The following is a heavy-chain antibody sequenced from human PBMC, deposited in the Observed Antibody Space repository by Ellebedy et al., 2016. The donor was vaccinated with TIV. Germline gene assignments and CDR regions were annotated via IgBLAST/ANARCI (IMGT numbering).Heavy chain of an antibody. CDR3: AREQTSGSYFEY. CDR2: ISYSGAT. V-gene: IGHV4-59*02. J-gene: IGHJ4*02. CDR1: GASVTNHY. Sequence: SETLSLXXSLSGASVTNHYWNWLRPPPGKGLEWIGYISYSGATNSNPPLRSRLPMSVDTSKNQYSLKVTSMTAADTAVYFCAREQTSGSYFEYWGQGTLVTVSS. D-gene: IGHD3-10*01.